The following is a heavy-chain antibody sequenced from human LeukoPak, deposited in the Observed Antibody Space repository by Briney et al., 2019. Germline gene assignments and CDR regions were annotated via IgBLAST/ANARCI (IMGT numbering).Heavy chain of an antibody. CDR2: IRYDGSNK. CDR1: GFTFSSYG. D-gene: IGHD6-13*01. V-gene: IGHV3-30*02. CDR3: AKDHADTRRGICRDSSSCPFDY. Sequence: PGGSLRLSCAASGFTFSSYGMHWVRQAPGKGLEWVAFIRYDGSNKYYTDSVKGRFTISRDNSKNTLYLQMNSLRAEDTAVYYCAKDHADTRRGICRDSSSCPFDYWGQGTLVTVSS. J-gene: IGHJ4*02.